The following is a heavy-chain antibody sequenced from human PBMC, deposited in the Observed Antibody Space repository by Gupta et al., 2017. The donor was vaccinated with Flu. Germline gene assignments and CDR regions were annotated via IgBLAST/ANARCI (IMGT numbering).Heavy chain of an antibody. CDR1: GFSFRNYG. J-gene: IGHJ6*02. CDR3: AKDWRWNFNNFGMNV. D-gene: IGHD5-24*01. V-gene: IGHV3-30*18. CDR2: TSHDGVNE. Sequence: QEPVVESGGGVVQPGTSLRLSCVAFGFSFRNYGMHWVRQAPGKGLEWVAVTSHDGVNENYSDSVKGRFTISRDNSKNTLYLQMNSLRTEDTAVYYCAKDWRWNFNNFGMNVWGPGTTVSVSS.